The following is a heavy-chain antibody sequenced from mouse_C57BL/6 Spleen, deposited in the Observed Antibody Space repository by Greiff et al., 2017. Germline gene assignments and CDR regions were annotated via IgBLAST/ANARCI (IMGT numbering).Heavy chain of an antibody. CDR2: IYPGIGST. J-gene: IGHJ4*01. V-gene: IGHV1-55*01. D-gene: IGHD2-3*01. CDR3: ARGWLLRFYAMDY. Sequence: QVQLQQPGAELVKPGASVKMSCKASGYTFTSYWITWVKQRPGQGLEWIGDIYPGIGSTNYNEKFKSKATLTVDTSSSTAYMQLSSLTSEDSAVYYCARGWLLRFYAMDYWGQGTSVTVSS. CDR1: GYTFTSYW.